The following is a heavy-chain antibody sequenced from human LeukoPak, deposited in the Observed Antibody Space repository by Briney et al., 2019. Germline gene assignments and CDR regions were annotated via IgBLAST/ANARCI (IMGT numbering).Heavy chain of an antibody. V-gene: IGHV3-23*01. J-gene: IGHJ4*02. D-gene: IGHD6-25*01. Sequence: PGGSLRLSCAASGFTFSSYAMSWVRHTPGKGLEWVSSISDSGSSTYYADSVKGRITISRDHSMNTLFLQMNSLRADDTALYYCAKDSRGFDYWGQGTPVTVSS. CDR3: AKDSRGFDY. CDR2: ISDSGSST. CDR1: GFTFSSYA.